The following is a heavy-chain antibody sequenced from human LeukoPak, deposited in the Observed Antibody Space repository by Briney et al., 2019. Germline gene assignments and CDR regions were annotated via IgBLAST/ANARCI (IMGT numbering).Heavy chain of an antibody. Sequence: GGSLRLSCAASGVLTISGYTMNWVRQSPGKGLEWLSSISKSGSDIYYADSVRGRFTISRDNARKSLYLQMNSLRADDTALYYCVRASAAGGRSPGIHWGQGTLVTVSS. D-gene: IGHD3-10*01. J-gene: IGHJ4*02. V-gene: IGHV3-21*01. CDR2: ISKSGSDI. CDR1: GVLTISGYT. CDR3: VRASAAGGRSPGIH.